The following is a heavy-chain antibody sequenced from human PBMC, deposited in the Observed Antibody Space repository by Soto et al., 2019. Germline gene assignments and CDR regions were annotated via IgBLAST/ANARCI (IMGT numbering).Heavy chain of an antibody. V-gene: IGHV1-2*02. CDR3: AIGGGVGVAGSAAFDL. J-gene: IGHJ3*01. CDR1: GYPVTAYY. D-gene: IGHD3-3*01. CDR2: INPATGAA. Sequence: QLHLVQSGAVVKKPGASVTVSCSASGYPVTAYYMHWVRQAPGRGLEWMGGINPATGAAKYTPTFPGRVTMTRDTSTSKVFMELSGLTSEDTAVFYCAIGGGVGVAGSAAFDLWGQGTLVTVSS.